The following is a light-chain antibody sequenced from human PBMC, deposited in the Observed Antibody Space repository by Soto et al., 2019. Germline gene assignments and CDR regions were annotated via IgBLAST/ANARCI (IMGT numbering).Light chain of an antibody. CDR3: QHQNDWPPRLT. CDR1: RSVSSY. V-gene: IGKV3-11*01. Sequence: EIVLTQSPATLSLSPGERATLSCGASRSVSSYLAWYQQKPGQAPRLLIYDASYRATGIPARFSGSGSGTDTTLTIISLEPEDFAVYYCQHQNDWPPRLTFGGGTKVEIK. J-gene: IGKJ4*01. CDR2: DAS.